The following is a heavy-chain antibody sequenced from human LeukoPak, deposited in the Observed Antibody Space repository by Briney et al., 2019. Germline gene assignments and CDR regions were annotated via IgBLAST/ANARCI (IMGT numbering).Heavy chain of an antibody. J-gene: IGHJ4*02. Sequence: SETLSLTCTVSGYSITGGYYWGWIRQPPGKGLEWIGGIYHSGSTFYNPSLKSRVTISVDPSKNQFSLKLSSVTAADTAVYYCARDQDYYGSGSYGPDYWGQGILVTVSS. CDR1: GYSITGGYY. D-gene: IGHD3-10*01. V-gene: IGHV4-38-2*02. CDR2: IYHSGST. CDR3: ARDQDYYGSGSYGPDY.